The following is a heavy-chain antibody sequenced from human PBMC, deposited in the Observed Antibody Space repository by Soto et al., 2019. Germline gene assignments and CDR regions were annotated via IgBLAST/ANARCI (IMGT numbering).Heavy chain of an antibody. Sequence: QVQLQQWGAGLLKPSETLSLTCAVYGGSFSGYYWSWIRQPPGKGLEWNGEINHSGSTKYNPSLKSRVAISVDTSKNQFSLKLSSVTAADTAVYYCARGRRGRYCSSTSCNKGWFDPWGQGPLVTVSS. J-gene: IGHJ5*02. CDR2: INHSGST. CDR3: ARGRRGRYCSSTSCNKGWFDP. V-gene: IGHV4-34*01. D-gene: IGHD2-2*02. CDR1: GGSFSGYY.